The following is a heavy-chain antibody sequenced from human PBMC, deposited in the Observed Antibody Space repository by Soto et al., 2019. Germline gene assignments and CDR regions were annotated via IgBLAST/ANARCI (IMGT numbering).Heavy chain of an antibody. Sequence: QVQLVQSGAEVKKPGSSVKVSCKASGGTFSSYTISWVRQAPGQGLEWMGRIIPILGIANYAQKFQGRVTITADKSTSTAYMELSSLGSEDTAVYYCARSMVRGVMGDTWFDPWGQGTLVTVSS. CDR3: ARSMVRGVMGDTWFDP. CDR2: IIPILGIA. CDR1: GGTFSSYT. J-gene: IGHJ5*02. V-gene: IGHV1-69*02. D-gene: IGHD3-10*01.